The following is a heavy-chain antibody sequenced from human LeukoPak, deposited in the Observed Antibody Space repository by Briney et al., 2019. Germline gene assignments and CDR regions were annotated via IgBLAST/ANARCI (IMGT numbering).Heavy chain of an antibody. CDR1: GGSISSSNW. CDR2: IYHSGST. D-gene: IGHD5-12*01. J-gene: IGHJ4*02. V-gene: IGHV4-4*02. Sequence: SETLSLTCAVSGGSISSSNWWSRVRQPPGKGLEWIGEIYHSGSTNYNPSLKSRVTISVDKSKNQFSLKLSSVTAADTAVYYCARDKGGYDSKLWDYWGQGTLVTVSS. CDR3: ARDKGGYDSKLWDY.